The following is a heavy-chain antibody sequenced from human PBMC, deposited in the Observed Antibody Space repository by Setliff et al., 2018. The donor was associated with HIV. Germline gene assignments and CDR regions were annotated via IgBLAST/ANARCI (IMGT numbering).Heavy chain of an antibody. Sequence: SVKVSCKASGYNFDSFAVIWVRQAPGQGLEWMGWISGYNGQTKDAQKFQGRLIMTTDTATSTSYVEMRSLRSDDTAIYYCARARYGGFDHWGQGSLVTVSS. D-gene: IGHD3-16*01. CDR1: GYNFDSFA. J-gene: IGHJ4*02. CDR3: ARARYGGFDH. V-gene: IGHV1-18*01. CDR2: ISGYNGQT.